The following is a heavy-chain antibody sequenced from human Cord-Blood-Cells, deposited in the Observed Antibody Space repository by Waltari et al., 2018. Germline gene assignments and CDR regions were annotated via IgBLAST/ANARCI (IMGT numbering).Heavy chain of an antibody. CDR3: ARDRPGDYYYGMDV. V-gene: IGHV1-69*01. CDR1: GGTFSSYA. D-gene: IGHD7-27*01. J-gene: IGHJ6*02. CDR2: IIPIFGTA. Sequence: QVQLVQSGAEVKKPGSSVKVSCKASGGTFSSYAISWVRQAPGQGLEWMGGIIPIFGTANYAQKFQGRVTITADESTSTAYMELSSLRSEDTAVYYCARDRPGDYYYGMDVWGQGTTVTVSS.